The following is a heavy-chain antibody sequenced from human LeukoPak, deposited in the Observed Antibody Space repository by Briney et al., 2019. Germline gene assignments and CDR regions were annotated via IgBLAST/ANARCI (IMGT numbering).Heavy chain of an antibody. CDR1: GGSIRSSTYY. D-gene: IGHD3-3*01. J-gene: IGHJ6*03. CDR2: IYGSGST. CDR3: ARICPGEDFWSGSYCYYYMDV. Sequence: SETLSLTCTVSGGSIRSSTYYWGCIRQPTGKGLEWVGSIYGSGSTYYNPSLKSRVTISVDTSKNQFSLKLSSVSAADTAVYYGARICPGEDFWSGSYCYYYMDVWGKGTTVTVSS. V-gene: IGHV4-39*01.